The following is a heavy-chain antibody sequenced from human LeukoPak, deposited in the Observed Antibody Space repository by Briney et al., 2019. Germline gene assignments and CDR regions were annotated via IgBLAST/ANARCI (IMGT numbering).Heavy chain of an antibody. CDR1: EYTFINDG. CDR3: ARVMHWDKPMARGRGMDV. CDR2: ISPCNGNT. J-gene: IGHJ6*02. D-gene: IGHD5-18*01. Sequence: ASVKVSCKASEYTFINDGIAWVRQAPGQGLEWMGWISPCNGNTNYAQKFQGRVTVTTDAPTSTAYMEVRSLRSDDTALYYCARVMHWDKPMARGRGMDVWGQGTTVTVSS. V-gene: IGHV1-18*01.